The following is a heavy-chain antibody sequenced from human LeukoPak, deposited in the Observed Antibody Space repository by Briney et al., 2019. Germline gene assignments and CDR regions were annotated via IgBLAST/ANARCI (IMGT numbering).Heavy chain of an antibody. CDR3: APLGQLLYTPPKGWFDP. CDR1: GGSISSSSYY. CDR2: IHYSGST. V-gene: IGHV4-39*01. J-gene: IGHJ5*02. D-gene: IGHD2-2*02. Sequence: SETLSLTCTVSGGSISSSSYYWGWIRQPPGKGLEWIGSIHYSGSTYYNPSLKSRVTISVDTSKNQFSLKLSSVTAADTAVYYCAPLGQLLYTPPKGWFDPWGQGTLVTVSS.